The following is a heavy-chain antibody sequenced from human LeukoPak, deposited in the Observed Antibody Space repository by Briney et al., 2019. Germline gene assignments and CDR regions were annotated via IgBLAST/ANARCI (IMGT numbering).Heavy chain of an antibody. CDR1: GFTFSSYA. J-gene: IGHJ4*02. V-gene: IGHV3-23*01. D-gene: IGHD3-22*01. CDR2: ISGSGSST. CDR3: AKEYRITMIVVVITNFDY. Sequence: GGSLRLSCAASGFTFSSYAMSWVRQAPGKGLEWVSAISGSGSSTYYVDSVKGRFTISRDNSKNTLYLQMNSLRAEDTAVYYCAKEYRITMIVVVITNFDYWGQGTLVTVSS.